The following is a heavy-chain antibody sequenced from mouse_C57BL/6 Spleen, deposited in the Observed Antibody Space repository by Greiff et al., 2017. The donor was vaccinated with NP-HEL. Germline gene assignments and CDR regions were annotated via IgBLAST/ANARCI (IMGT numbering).Heavy chain of an antibody. D-gene: IGHD2-3*01. V-gene: IGHV2-2*01. Sequence: VQVVESGPGLVQPSQSLSITCTVSGFSLTSYGVHWVRQSPGKGLEWLGVIWSGGSTDYNAAFISRLSISKDNSKSQVFFKMNSLQADDTAIYYCARNSLGRWLLHFDYWGQGTTLTVSS. CDR2: IWSGGST. CDR3: ARNSLGRWLLHFDY. J-gene: IGHJ2*01. CDR1: GFSLTSYG.